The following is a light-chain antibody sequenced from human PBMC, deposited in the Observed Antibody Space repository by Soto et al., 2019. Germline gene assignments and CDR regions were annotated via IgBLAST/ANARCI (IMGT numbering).Light chain of an antibody. CDR3: QQYLAAPM. V-gene: IGKV4-1*01. CDR2: WAS. CDR1: QTVLHSSNNKNF. Sequence: DIVMTQSPDSLAVSLGERATINCKSSQTVLHSSNNKNFLTWYQQKPGQPPKMLISWASTRESGVPDRFSGSGSGTDFTLTISSLQAEDVAVYYCQQYLAAPMFGQGTKVEIK. J-gene: IGKJ1*01.